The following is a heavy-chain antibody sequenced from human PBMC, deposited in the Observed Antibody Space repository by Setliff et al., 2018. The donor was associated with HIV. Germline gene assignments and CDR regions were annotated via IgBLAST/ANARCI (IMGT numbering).Heavy chain of an antibody. V-gene: IGHV1-18*01. CDR3: TRNIAARGGSYYYYGMDV. D-gene: IGHD6-13*01. J-gene: IGHJ6*02. Sequence: GASVKVSCKASGYTFTRYGISWVRQAPGQGLEWMGWISAYNGNTNYAQKLQGRFTISRDDSKSIAYLQMNSLKTEDTAVYYCTRNIAARGGSYYYYGMDVWGQGTTVTVSS. CDR1: GYTFTRYG. CDR2: ISAYNGNT.